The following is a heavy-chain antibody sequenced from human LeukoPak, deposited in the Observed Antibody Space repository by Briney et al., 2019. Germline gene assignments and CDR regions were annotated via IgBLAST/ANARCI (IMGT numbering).Heavy chain of an antibody. J-gene: IGHJ4*02. V-gene: IGHV3-23*01. CDR2: ITGSGDTT. CDR3: AKWGDYDILTGYYVSDF. CDR1: GFIFRNYA. Sequence: PGGSLRLSCAASGFIFRNYAMSWVRQDPGKGLEWVSAITGSGDTTYYADSVKGRFTISRDNSKNTLYVEMNTLRAEDTAVYYCAKWGDYDILTGYYVSDFWGQGTLVTVSS. D-gene: IGHD3-9*01.